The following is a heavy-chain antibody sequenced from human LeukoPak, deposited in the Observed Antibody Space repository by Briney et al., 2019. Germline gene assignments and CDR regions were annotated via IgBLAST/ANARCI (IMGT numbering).Heavy chain of an antibody. J-gene: IGHJ6*03. CDR2: INHSGST. CDR3: ARAPRYYYYYMDV. V-gene: IGHV4-34*01. CDR1: GGSFSGYY. Sequence: SETLSLTCAVYGGSFSGYYWSWIRQPPGKGLEWIGEINHSGSTNYNPSLKSRDTISVDTSKNQFSLKLSSVTAADTAVYYCARAPRYYYYYMDVWGKGTTVTVSS.